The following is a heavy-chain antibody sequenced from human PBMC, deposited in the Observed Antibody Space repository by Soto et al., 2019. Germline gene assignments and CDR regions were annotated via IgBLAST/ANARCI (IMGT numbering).Heavy chain of an antibody. D-gene: IGHD4-17*01. CDR2: ISYDGSNK. J-gene: IGHJ3*02. CDR3: ARDHTVTTAFDI. CDR1: GFTFSSYA. Sequence: VQLVESGGGVVQPGRSLRLSCAASGFTFSSYAMHWVRQAPGKGLEWVAVISYDGSNKYYADSVKGRFTISRDNSKNTLYLQMNSLRAEDTAVYYCARDHTVTTAFDIWGQGTMVTVSS. V-gene: IGHV3-30-3*01.